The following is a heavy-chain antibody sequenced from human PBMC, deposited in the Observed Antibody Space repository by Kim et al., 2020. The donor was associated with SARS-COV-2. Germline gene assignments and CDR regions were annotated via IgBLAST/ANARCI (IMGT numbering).Heavy chain of an antibody. Sequence: SETLSLTCTVSGGSISTTYYYWGWVRQPPGKGLEWIGSIYYSGITYFNPSLKSRVTISVDSSKNQFSLKLTSVTAADTAVYYSAKTGALRGAFLNWFYP. J-gene: IGHJ5*02. CDR1: GGSISTTYYY. V-gene: IGHV4-39*01. CDR3: AKTGALRGAFLNWFYP. D-gene: IGHD3-10*01. CDR2: IYYSGIT.